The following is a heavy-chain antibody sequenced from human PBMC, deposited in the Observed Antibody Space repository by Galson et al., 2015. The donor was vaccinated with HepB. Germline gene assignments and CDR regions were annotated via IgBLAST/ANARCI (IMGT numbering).Heavy chain of an antibody. CDR1: GFTFSSFG. Sequence: SLRLSCAASGFTFSSFGMHWVRQAPGKGLEWVALIWFDGTNQYFADSVKGRFTISRDNSKNTLYLQMNSLRVEDTAVYYCARGGLMGYYYYGMDVWGQGTTVTVSS. CDR3: ARGGLMGYYYYGMDV. V-gene: IGHV3-33*08. CDR2: IWFDGTNQ. D-gene: IGHD3-16*01. J-gene: IGHJ6*02.